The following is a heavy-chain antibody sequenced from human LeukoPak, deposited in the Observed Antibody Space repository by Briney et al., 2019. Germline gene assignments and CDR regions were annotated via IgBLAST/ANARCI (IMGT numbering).Heavy chain of an antibody. CDR1: GYTFTGYY. V-gene: IGHV1-46*01. J-gene: IGHJ6*02. Sequence: ASVKVSCKASGYTFTGYYMHWVRQAPGQGLEWMGIINPSGGSTSYAQKFQGRVTMTRDTSTSAVYMELSSLRSEDTAVYYCARDYGGYPPYYYYGMDVWGQGTTVTVSS. D-gene: IGHD2-15*01. CDR3: ARDYGGYPPYYYYGMDV. CDR2: INPSGGST.